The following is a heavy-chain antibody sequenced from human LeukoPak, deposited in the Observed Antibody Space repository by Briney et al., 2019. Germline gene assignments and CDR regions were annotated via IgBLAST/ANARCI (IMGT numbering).Heavy chain of an antibody. Sequence: GGSLRFSCAASGFTFSSYPMSWVRQAPGKGLEWVSAMSGSGSSMHYADSVKGRFTISGDKSKNTLYLQMNSLRAEDTALYYCARGFGYFDYWGQGTLVTVSS. J-gene: IGHJ4*02. V-gene: IGHV3-23*01. D-gene: IGHD3-16*01. CDR1: GFTFSSYP. CDR2: MSGSGSSM. CDR3: ARGFGYFDY.